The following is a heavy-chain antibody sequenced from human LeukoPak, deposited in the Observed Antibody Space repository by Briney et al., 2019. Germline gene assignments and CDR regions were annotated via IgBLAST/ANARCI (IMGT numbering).Heavy chain of an antibody. Sequence: PGGSLRLSCPPSGFTFSSYAMSWVRQAPGEGLEWVSAISGSGGSTYYADSVKGRFAISRDNSKNTLYLQMNSMRAEDTAVYYCAKESDSSSWYGYDYWGQGTLVTVSS. CDR2: ISGSGGST. J-gene: IGHJ4*02. CDR1: GFTFSSYA. V-gene: IGHV3-23*01. D-gene: IGHD6-13*01. CDR3: AKESDSSSWYGYDY.